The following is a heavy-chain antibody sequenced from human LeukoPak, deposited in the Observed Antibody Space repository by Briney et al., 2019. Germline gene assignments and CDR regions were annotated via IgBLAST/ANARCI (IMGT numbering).Heavy chain of an antibody. Sequence: SETLSLTCTVSGGSISSSTYYWGWIRQPPGKGLEWIGNIFYSGSTYYHPSLKSRVTMSVDTSKNQFSLKLSSVTAADTAVYYCARDQQWRWFDPWGQGTLVTVSS. CDR3: ARDQQWRWFDP. J-gene: IGHJ5*02. CDR1: GGSISSSTYY. D-gene: IGHD6-19*01. CDR2: IFYSGST. V-gene: IGHV4-39*07.